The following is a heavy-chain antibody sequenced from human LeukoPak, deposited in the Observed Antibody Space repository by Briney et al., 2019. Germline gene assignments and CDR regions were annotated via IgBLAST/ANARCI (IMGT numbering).Heavy chain of an antibody. Sequence: GASVKVSCKASGYTFTSFGISWVRQAPGQGLEWMGWSNTYNGNTNYAQKFQGRVTMTTDTSTSTAYMELRSLTFDDTAVYYCARLVAVAGRLDFWGQGTLVTVSS. J-gene: IGHJ4*02. D-gene: IGHD6-19*01. V-gene: IGHV1-18*01. CDR2: SNTYNGNT. CDR3: ARLVAVAGRLDF. CDR1: GYTFTSFG.